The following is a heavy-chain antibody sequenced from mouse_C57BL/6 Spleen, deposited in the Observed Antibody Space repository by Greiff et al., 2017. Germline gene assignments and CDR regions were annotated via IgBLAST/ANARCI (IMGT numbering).Heavy chain of an antibody. V-gene: IGHV1-52*01. CDR3: ARSGYYVTTFDY. CDR2: IDPSDSET. CDR1: GYTFTSYW. Sequence: QVQLQQSGAELVRPGSSVKLSCKASGYTFTSYWMHWVKQRPIQGLEWIGNIDPSDSETHYNQKFKDKATLTVDKSSSTAYMQLSSLTSEDSAVYYCARSGYYVTTFDYWGQGTTLTVSS. D-gene: IGHD2-3*01. J-gene: IGHJ2*01.